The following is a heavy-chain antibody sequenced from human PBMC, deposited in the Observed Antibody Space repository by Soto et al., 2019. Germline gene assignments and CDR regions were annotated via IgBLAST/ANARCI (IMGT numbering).Heavy chain of an antibody. J-gene: IGHJ3*02. CDR2: FDPEDGET. D-gene: IGHD6-19*01. Sequence: ASVNVSCKVSGYTLTELSMHWVRQAPGKGLEWMGGFDPEDGETIYAQKFQVRVTMTEDASTDTAYMELSSLRSEDTAVYYCATGMQWLEQPDAFDIWGQGTMVTV. V-gene: IGHV1-24*01. CDR1: GYTLTELS. CDR3: ATGMQWLEQPDAFDI.